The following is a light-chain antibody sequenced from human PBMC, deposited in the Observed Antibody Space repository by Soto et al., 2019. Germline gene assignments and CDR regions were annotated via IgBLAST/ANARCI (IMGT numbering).Light chain of an antibody. Sequence: EIVLTQSPATLSLSPGERATLSCRASQSVSSSLAWYQQHPGQAPRLLIYDASNRATVIPARFSGSGSATVLTLTIRSLASEDFAFYCYQQRSTWPSFTFGGGTNVDIK. CDR1: QSVSSS. CDR3: QQRSTWPSFT. J-gene: IGKJ4*01. CDR2: DAS. V-gene: IGKV3-11*01.